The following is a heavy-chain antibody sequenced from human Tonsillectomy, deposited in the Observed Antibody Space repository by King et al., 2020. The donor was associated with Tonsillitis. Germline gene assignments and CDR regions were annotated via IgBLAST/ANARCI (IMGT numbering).Heavy chain of an antibody. Sequence: VQLVESGGGVVQPGRSLRLSCAASGVTFSSFAMHWVRQAPDKGLECVAVILYDGSKTYYADSVKGRLTISRDNSKNMSYLQMNSLRPEETAVYYCARDGAYYGSGSPLKYWGQGTLVTVSS. CDR1: GVTFSSFA. CDR3: ARDGAYYGSGSPLKY. J-gene: IGHJ4*02. CDR2: ILYDGSKT. D-gene: IGHD3-10*01. V-gene: IGHV3-30-3*01.